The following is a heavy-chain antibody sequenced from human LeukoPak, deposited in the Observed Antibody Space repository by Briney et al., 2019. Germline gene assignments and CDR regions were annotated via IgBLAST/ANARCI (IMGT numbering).Heavy chain of an antibody. CDR1: GGSISSYY. V-gene: IGHV4-59*01. CDR3: ARETYYYEYYYMDV. Sequence: TSETLSLTCTVSGGSISSYYWSWIRQPPGKGLEWIGYIYYSGSTNYNPSLKSRVTISVDTSKNQFSLKLSSVTAADTAVYYCARETYYYEYYYMDVWGKGTTVTVSS. CDR2: IYYSGST. J-gene: IGHJ6*03.